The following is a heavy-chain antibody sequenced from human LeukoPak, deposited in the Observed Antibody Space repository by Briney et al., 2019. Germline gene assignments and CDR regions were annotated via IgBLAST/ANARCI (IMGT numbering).Heavy chain of an antibody. CDR1: GGSFSGYY. J-gene: IGHJ6*04. CDR3: ARGSGKYGMDV. CDR2: INHSGST. Sequence: SETLSLTCAVYGGSFSGYYWSWIRQPPGKGLEWIGEINHSGSTNYNPSLKSRVTISVDTSKNQFSLKLSSVTAADTAVYYCARGSGKYGMDVWVKGTTVTVSS. V-gene: IGHV4-34*01. D-gene: IGHD3-10*01.